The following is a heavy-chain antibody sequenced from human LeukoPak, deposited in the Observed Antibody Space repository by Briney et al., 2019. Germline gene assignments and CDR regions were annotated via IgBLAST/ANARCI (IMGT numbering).Heavy chain of an antibody. V-gene: IGHV3-7*01. D-gene: IGHD5-12*01. J-gene: IGHJ4*02. CDR2: IKEDGSAK. Sequence: GGSLRLPCAVSGFTFSSYAMSWVRQAPGKGLEWVANIKEDGSAKYYVDSVKGRFTISRDNAKNSLYLQMNNLSAEDTAVYYCVRDSPGYGAYDFDWGQGTLVTVSS. CDR3: VRDSPGYGAYDFD. CDR1: GFTFSSYA.